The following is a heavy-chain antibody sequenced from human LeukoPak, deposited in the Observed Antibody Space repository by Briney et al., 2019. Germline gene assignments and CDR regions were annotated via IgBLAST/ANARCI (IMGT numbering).Heavy chain of an antibody. Sequence: GGSLRLSCAASGFTFSSYGMHWVRQAPGKGLEWVAVIWYDGSNKYYADSVKGRFTISRDNSKNTLYLQMNSLRAEDTAVYYCAKDARYSGSYRHHAFDIWGQGTMVTVSS. CDR3: AKDARYSGSYRHHAFDI. J-gene: IGHJ3*02. CDR1: GFTFSSYG. CDR2: IWYDGSNK. V-gene: IGHV3-33*06. D-gene: IGHD1-26*01.